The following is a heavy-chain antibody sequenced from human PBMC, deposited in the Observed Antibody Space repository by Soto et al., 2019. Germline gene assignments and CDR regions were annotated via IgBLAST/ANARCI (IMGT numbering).Heavy chain of an antibody. Sequence: QVQLQESGPGLVKPSQTLSLICTVSGGSISSVDNNWSWIRQHPGKGLEWIGYIYYSGSTYYNPSMKRRVTISVDTSKNQFTLKLGSVTAADAAVYYCAREIVDSSGYHWFDPWGQGTLVPVSS. D-gene: IGHD3-22*01. CDR3: AREIVDSSGYHWFDP. CDR1: GGSISSVDNN. J-gene: IGHJ5*02. CDR2: IYYSGST. V-gene: IGHV4-31*03.